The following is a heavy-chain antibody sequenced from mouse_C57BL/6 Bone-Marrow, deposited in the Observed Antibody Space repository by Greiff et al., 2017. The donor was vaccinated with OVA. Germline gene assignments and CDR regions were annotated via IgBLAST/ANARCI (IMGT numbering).Heavy chain of an antibody. Sequence: VQLQQSGAELARPGASVKLSCKASGYTFTSYGISWVKQRTGQGLEWIGEIYPRSGNTYYNEKFKGKATLTADKSSSTAYMELRSLTSEDSAVYFCPRWRLRRPAWFAYWGQGTLVTVSA. D-gene: IGHD2-4*01. V-gene: IGHV1-81*01. CDR2: IYPRSGNT. CDR1: GYTFTSYG. CDR3: PRWRLRRPAWFAY. J-gene: IGHJ3*01.